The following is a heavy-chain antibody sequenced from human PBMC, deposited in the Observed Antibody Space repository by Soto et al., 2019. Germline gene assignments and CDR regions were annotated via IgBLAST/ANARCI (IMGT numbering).Heavy chain of an antibody. J-gene: IGHJ4*02. CDR1: GASISNYY. D-gene: IGHD6-19*01. CDR2: IYNGEST. Sequence: QVQLQESGPGLVKPSETMSLTCTASGASISNYYWNWIRQPPGKGLEWIGHIYNGESTNYNPSLKSRVIISVDTSKNQLSLKLRSVTAADTAVYYCAQTTGWPGFDYWGQGTLVTVSS. CDR3: AQTTGWPGFDY. V-gene: IGHV4-59*01.